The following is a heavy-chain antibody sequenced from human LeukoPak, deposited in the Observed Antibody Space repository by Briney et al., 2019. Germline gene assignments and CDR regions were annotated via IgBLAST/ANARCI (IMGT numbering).Heavy chain of an antibody. CDR2: IYPADSDT. J-gene: IGHJ3*02. CDR1: GYRFTSYW. V-gene: IGHV5-51*01. CDR3: ARHDMVRGVFSDAFDI. D-gene: IGHD3-10*01. Sequence: GESLNISCKGSGYRFTSYWIGWVRQMPGKGLEWMGIIYPADSDTRYSPSFQGQVTISADKSISTAYLQWSSLKASDTAMYYCARHDMVRGVFSDAFDIWGQGTMVTVSS.